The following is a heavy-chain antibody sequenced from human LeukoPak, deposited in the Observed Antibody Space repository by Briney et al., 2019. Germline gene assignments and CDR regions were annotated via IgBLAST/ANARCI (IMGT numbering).Heavy chain of an antibody. D-gene: IGHD3-22*01. Sequence: SVKLSCKASGGTFSSYAISWVRQAPGQGLEWMGRIIPILGIANYAQKFQGRVTITADKSTSTGYMELSSLRSEDTAVYYCARDRGYDSSGYSPTGPLFDYWGQGTLVTVSS. J-gene: IGHJ4*02. V-gene: IGHV1-69*04. CDR2: IIPILGIA. CDR1: GGTFSSYA. CDR3: ARDRGYDSSGYSPTGPLFDY.